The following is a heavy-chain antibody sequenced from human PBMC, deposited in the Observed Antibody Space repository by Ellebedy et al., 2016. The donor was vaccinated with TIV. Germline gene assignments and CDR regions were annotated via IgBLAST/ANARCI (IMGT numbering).Heavy chain of an antibody. V-gene: IGHV4-34*01. Sequence: SETLSLTCAVYGGSFSGYYWSWIRQPPGKGLEWIGEINHSGSTNYNPSLKSRVTISVDTSKNQFSLKLSSVTAADTAVYYCASSPKTRYSSSWYTYWGQGTLVTVSS. CDR3: ASSPKTRYSSSWYTY. D-gene: IGHD6-13*01. CDR2: INHSGST. CDR1: GGSFSGYY. J-gene: IGHJ4*02.